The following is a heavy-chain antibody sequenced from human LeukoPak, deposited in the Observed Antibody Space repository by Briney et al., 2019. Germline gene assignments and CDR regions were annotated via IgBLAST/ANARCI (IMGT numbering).Heavy chain of an antibody. CDR2: IYSGGSA. Sequence: PGGSLRLSCAASGFTVSSNYMSWVRQAPGKGLEWVSVIYSGGSAYYADSVKGRFTISRDNSKNTLYLQMNSLRAEDTAVYYCARVGTVAGVDYWGQGTLVTVSS. D-gene: IGHD6-19*01. V-gene: IGHV3-53*01. J-gene: IGHJ4*02. CDR3: ARVGTVAGVDY. CDR1: GFTVSSNY.